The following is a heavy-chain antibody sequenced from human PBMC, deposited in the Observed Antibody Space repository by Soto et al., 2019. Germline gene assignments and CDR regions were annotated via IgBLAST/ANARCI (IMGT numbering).Heavy chain of an antibody. CDR3: ARGWSYDILTGFSY. CDR2: ITPIFGRA. CDR1: GGSFSNYA. D-gene: IGHD3-9*01. J-gene: IGHJ4*02. Sequence: GASVKVSCKASGGSFSNYAISWVRQAPGQGLEWMGGITPIFGRANYAQKFQGRVTITVDESTSTAYMELSSLRSEDTAIYYCARGWSYDILTGFSYWGQGTLVTVSS. V-gene: IGHV1-69*13.